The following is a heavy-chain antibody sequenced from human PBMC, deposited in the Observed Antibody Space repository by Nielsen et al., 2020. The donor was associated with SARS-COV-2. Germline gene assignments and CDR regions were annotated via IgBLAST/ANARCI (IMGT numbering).Heavy chain of an antibody. CDR2: ISNDESKI. J-gene: IGHJ4*02. D-gene: IGHD5-24*01. Sequence: GESLKISCAASGFTFSSYGMHWVRQAPGKGLEWVALISNDESKIYYSDSVKGRFTISRDNSSKSLYLQMNSLRPEDTAVYYCTSEMATWGQGTPVTVSS. CDR3: TSEMAT. CDR1: GFTFSSYG. V-gene: IGHV3-30*03.